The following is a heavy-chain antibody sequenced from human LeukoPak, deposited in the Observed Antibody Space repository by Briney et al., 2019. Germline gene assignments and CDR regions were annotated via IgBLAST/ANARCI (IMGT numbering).Heavy chain of an antibody. CDR1: GGSISSSSNY. V-gene: IGHV4-39*07. D-gene: IGHD3-22*01. CDR3: ARRAESSGYYDDY. Sequence: SETLSLTCTVSGGSISSSSNYWGWIRQPPGKGLEWIGNLYYSGSTYYNPSLKSRVTISVDTSKNQFSLNLSSVTAADTAVYYCARRAESSGYYDDYWGQGTLVTVSS. J-gene: IGHJ4*02. CDR2: LYYSGST.